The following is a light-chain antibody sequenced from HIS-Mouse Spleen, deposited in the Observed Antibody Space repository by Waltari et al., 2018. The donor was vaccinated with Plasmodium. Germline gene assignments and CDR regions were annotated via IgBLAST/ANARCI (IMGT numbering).Light chain of an antibody. J-gene: IGLJ3*02. CDR2: EDS. Sequence: SYELTQPPSVSVSPGQTARITCSGDALPNKYAYWYQQKSGQAPVLVIYEDSKRPSGSHEIFSGSSSGTMATLTISGAQVEDEADYYCYSTDSSGNHRVFGGGTKLTVL. CDR3: YSTDSSGNHRV. CDR1: ALPNKY. V-gene: IGLV3-10*01.